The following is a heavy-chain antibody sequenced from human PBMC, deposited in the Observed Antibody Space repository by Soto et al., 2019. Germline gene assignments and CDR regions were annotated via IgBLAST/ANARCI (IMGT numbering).Heavy chain of an antibody. CDR2: IYWDEDK. CDR1: GFSLSTSGVG. V-gene: IGHV2-5*02. J-gene: IGHJ4*02. CDR3: AHRSDYGSGIDGLDY. Sequence: QITLKASGPTLVKPTQTLTLTCTFSGFSLSTSGVGVGWIRQPPGKALEWLALIYWDEDKRYSPSLKSRLTTTKDPSKIQVVLTVTNMDTVDTATYYCAHRSDYGSGIDGLDYWGQGTLVTVSS. D-gene: IGHD3-10*01.